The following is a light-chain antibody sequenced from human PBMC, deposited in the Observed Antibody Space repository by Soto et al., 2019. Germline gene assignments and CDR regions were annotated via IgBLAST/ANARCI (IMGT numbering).Light chain of an antibody. J-gene: IGLJ1*01. Sequence: QSVLTQPPSVSAAPGQRVTISCSGSSSNIGNNYVSWYQHLPGTAPALLIYDNNQRPSGIPDRFSGSKSGTSATLGITGLQAGDEADYYCGTWDSSLSAYVFGTGTKVTVL. V-gene: IGLV1-51*01. CDR3: GTWDSSLSAYV. CDR1: SSNIGNNY. CDR2: DNN.